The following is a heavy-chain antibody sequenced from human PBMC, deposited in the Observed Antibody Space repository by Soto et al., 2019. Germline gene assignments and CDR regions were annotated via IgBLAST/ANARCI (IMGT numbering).Heavy chain of an antibody. J-gene: IGHJ6*02. CDR2: IYPGDSDT. CDR1: GYSFTSYW. V-gene: IGHV5-51*01. Sequence: PGASLKISCKGSGYSFTSYWIGWVGQMPGKGLEWTGVIYPGDSDTRYSPSFQGQVTISADKSISTAYLQWSSLKASDTAMYYCARHYCSSTSCYPVYYYYYGMDVWGQGTTVTVSS. D-gene: IGHD2-2*01. CDR3: ARHYCSSTSCYPVYYYYYGMDV.